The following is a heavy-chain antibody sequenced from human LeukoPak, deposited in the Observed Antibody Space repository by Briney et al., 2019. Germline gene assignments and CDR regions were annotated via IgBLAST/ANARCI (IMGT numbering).Heavy chain of an antibody. CDR1: GFTFSSYW. J-gene: IGHJ5*02. Sequence: GGSLRLSCAASGFTFSSYWMSWVRQAPGKGLEWVANIKQDGSEKYYVDSVKGRFTISRDNAKNSLYLQMNSLRAEDTAVYYCAKDFRLSKYYYDSSGPYWFDPWGQGTLVTVSS. D-gene: IGHD3-22*01. CDR3: AKDFRLSKYYYDSSGPYWFDP. V-gene: IGHV3-7*01. CDR2: IKQDGSEK.